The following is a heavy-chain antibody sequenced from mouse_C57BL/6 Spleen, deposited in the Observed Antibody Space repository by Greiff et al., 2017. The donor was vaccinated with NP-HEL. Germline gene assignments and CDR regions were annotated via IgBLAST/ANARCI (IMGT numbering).Heavy chain of an antibody. CDR3: ARAYGSRAMDY. J-gene: IGHJ4*01. CDR2: INYDGSST. CDR1: GFTFSDYY. Sequence: EVQLVESEGGLVQPGSSMKLSCTASGFTFSDYYMAWVRQVPEKGLEWVANINYDGSSTYYLDSLKSRFIISRDNAKNILYLQMSSLKSEDTATYYCARAYGSRAMDYWGQGTSVTVSS. D-gene: IGHD1-1*01. V-gene: IGHV5-16*01.